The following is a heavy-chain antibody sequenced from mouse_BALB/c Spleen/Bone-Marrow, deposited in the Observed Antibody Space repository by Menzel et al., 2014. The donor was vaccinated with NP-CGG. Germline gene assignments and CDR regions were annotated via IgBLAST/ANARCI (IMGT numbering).Heavy chain of an antibody. CDR2: INPSSGYT. CDR3: ARRDDGYVFFDY. Sequence: VQLVESGAELARPGASVKMSCRASGYTLTTYTIHWVRQRPGQGLEWIGYINPSSGYTNYNQKFKDKATLTADKSSSTAYMQLSSLTSEDSAVYYCARRDDGYVFFDYWGQGTTLTVSS. D-gene: IGHD2-3*01. J-gene: IGHJ2*01. CDR1: GYTLTTYT. V-gene: IGHV1-4*01.